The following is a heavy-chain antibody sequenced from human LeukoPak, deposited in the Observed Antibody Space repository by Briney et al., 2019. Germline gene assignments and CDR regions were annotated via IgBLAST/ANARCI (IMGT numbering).Heavy chain of an antibody. CDR3: ARGRYCSGGSCYYLTEYFQH. V-gene: IGHV1-8*01. D-gene: IGHD2-15*01. CDR1: GYTFTSYD. J-gene: IGHJ1*01. CDR2: MNPNSGNT. Sequence: GASVKVSCKASGYTFTSYDINWVRQATGQGLEWMGWMNPNSGNTGYAQKFQGRVTMTRNTSISTAYMELSSLRSEDTAVYYCARGRYCSGGSCYYLTEYFQHWGQGTLATVSS.